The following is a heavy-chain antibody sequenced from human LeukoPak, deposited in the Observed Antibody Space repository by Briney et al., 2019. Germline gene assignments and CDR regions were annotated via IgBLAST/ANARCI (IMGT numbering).Heavy chain of an antibody. V-gene: IGHV4-61*02. CDR1: GGSISSGSYY. CDR2: ISTSGTT. J-gene: IGHJ4*02. D-gene: IGHD3-10*01. Sequence: SETLSLTCTVSGGSISSGSYYWSWIRQPAGKGQEWIGRISTSGTTNYNPSLKIRVTISLDTSKNQFSLELSPVTAADTAVYYCARAKPGPYFDYWGQGTLDTVSS. CDR3: ARAKPGPYFDY.